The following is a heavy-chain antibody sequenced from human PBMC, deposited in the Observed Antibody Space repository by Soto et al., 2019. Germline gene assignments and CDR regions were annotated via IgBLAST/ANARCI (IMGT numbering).Heavy chain of an antibody. J-gene: IGHJ5*02. CDR2: VHYTGTT. Sequence: QLQLQESGPGLVMPSETLSLTCSVTGGSILSGSYYWGWIRQPPGNGLEWMASVHYTGTTNYNPSLKSRVTISEDTCKNQFSLKLRSVTAADTAVYYCARGLWVGESYRFVLWGQGTLVTVSS. CDR1: GGSILSGSYY. V-gene: IGHV4-39*01. CDR3: ARGLWVGESYRFVL. D-gene: IGHD3-10*01.